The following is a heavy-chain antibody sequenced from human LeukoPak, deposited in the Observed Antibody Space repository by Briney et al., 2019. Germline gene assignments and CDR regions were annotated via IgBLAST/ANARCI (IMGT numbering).Heavy chain of an antibody. CDR1: GNTFTRYG. Sequence: ASVTVSFKASGNTFTRYGISWVRQAPGQGLEWMGWSSAYNGNTDYAQKFQGRVIMTTDTSTTTAYMELRSLRSDDTAVYYCASRAEPGTFGAFDIWGQGTMVTVSS. CDR3: ASRAEPGTFGAFDI. V-gene: IGHV1-18*01. J-gene: IGHJ3*02. CDR2: SSAYNGNT. D-gene: IGHD6-13*01.